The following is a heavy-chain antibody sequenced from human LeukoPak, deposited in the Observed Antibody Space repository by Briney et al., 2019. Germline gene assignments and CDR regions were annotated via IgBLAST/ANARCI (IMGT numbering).Heavy chain of an antibody. Sequence: GASVKVSCKASGYTFTSYDINWVRQATGQGLEWMGWMNPNSGNTGYAQKLQGRVTMTTDTSTSTAYMELRSLRSDDTAVYYCARVEEDYYGSGSYQVSNDYWGQGTLVTVSS. CDR2: MNPNSGNT. CDR3: ARVEEDYYGSGSYQVSNDY. D-gene: IGHD3-10*01. V-gene: IGHV1-8*02. CDR1: GYTFTSYD. J-gene: IGHJ4*02.